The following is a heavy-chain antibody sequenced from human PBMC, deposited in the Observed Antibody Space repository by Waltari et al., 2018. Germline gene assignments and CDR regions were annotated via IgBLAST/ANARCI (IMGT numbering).Heavy chain of an antibody. CDR1: GGTFSSYA. V-gene: IGHV1-69*04. Sequence: QVQLVQSGAEVKKPGSSVKVSCKASGGTFSSYAIRWVRQAPGQGLEWMGGIIPILGIANYAQKFQGRVTITADESTSTAYMELSSLRSEDTAVYYCAREGGTTRDYYYYMDVWGKGTTVTVSS. D-gene: IGHD1-1*01. J-gene: IGHJ6*03. CDR3: AREGGTTRDYYYYMDV. CDR2: IIPILGIA.